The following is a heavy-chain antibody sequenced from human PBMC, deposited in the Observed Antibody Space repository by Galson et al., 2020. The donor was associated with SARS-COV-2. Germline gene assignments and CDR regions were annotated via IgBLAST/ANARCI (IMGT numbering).Heavy chain of an antibody. D-gene: IGHD5-18*01. Sequence: ASVKVSCKASGYTFTNYDINWVRQATGEGLEWMGWMNPKSGNTGYVQKFQGRVTMTRDTSTSTAYMELSSLRSEDTAVYYCARVWERGFSYGNWFDPWGQGTLATVSS. V-gene: IGHV1-8*01. CDR1: GYTFTNYD. CDR3: ARVWERGFSYGNWFDP. J-gene: IGHJ5*02. CDR2: MNPKSGNT.